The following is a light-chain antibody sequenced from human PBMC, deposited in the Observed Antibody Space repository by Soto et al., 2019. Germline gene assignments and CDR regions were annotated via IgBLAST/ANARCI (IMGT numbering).Light chain of an antibody. V-gene: IGKV1-5*01. CDR1: QSISSW. CDR2: DAS. J-gene: IGKJ1*01. CDR3: QQYESYSPWT. Sequence: DIQMTQPPSALSASVGDRATITCRASQSISSWLAWYQQKPGKAPKLLIYDASTLQSGVPSRYSGSGSGTEFTLTISNLQPDDFATYYCQQYESYSPWTFGQGTKVDIK.